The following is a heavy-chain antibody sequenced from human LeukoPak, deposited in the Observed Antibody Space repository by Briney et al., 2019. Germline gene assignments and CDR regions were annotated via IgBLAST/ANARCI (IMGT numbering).Heavy chain of an antibody. Sequence: GGSLRLSCAASGFTFSSYSMNWVRQAPGKGLEWVSYISSSSSTIYYADSVKGRFTISRDNAKNSLYLQMNSLRAEDTAVYYCARERGGVRWSDFDYWGQGTLVTVSS. V-gene: IGHV3-48*01. CDR2: ISSSSSTI. D-gene: IGHD4-23*01. CDR1: GFTFSSYS. CDR3: ARERGGVRWSDFDY. J-gene: IGHJ4*02.